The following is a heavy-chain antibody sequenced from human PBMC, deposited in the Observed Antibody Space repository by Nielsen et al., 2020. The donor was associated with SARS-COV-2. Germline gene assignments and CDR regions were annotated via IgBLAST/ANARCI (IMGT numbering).Heavy chain of an antibody. J-gene: IGHJ6*02. Sequence: GESLKISCAASGFTFSSYWMHWVRQAPGKGLVWVSRINSDGSSTSYADSVKGRFTISRDNAKNTLYLQMNSLRAEDTAVYYCAKDPPAMVRGYGMDVWGQGTTVTVSS. D-gene: IGHD3-10*01. V-gene: IGHV3-74*01. CDR1: GFTFSSYW. CDR3: AKDPPAMVRGYGMDV. CDR2: INSDGSST.